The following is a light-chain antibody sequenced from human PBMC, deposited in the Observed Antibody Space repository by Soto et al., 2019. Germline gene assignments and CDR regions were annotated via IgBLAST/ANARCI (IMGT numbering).Light chain of an antibody. CDR1: SSDVGGYNH. CDR2: EVT. J-gene: IGLJ3*02. Sequence: QPVLTQPPSASGSPGRSVTISCTGSSSDVGGYNHVSWYQQHPGKAPKLLIYEVTKRPSGVPDRFSGSRSGNTASLTVSGLQADDEADYYCSSYAGSNVVFGGGTQLTVL. V-gene: IGLV2-8*01. CDR3: SSYAGSNVV.